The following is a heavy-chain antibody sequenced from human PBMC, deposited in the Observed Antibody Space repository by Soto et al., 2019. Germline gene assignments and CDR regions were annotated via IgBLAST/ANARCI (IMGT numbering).Heavy chain of an antibody. V-gene: IGHV1-3*01. CDR3: ARERTLRYFDWPQSNYYYYNMDV. J-gene: IGHJ6*03. Sequence: QVQLVQSGAEVKKPGASVKVSCKASGYTFTSYAMHWVRQAPGQRLEWMGWINAGNGNTKYSQKFQGRVTITRDTSASTAYMEQSSLRSEDTAVYYCARERTLRYFDWPQSNYYYYNMDVWGKGTTVTVSS. D-gene: IGHD3-9*01. CDR2: INAGNGNT. CDR1: GYTFTSYA.